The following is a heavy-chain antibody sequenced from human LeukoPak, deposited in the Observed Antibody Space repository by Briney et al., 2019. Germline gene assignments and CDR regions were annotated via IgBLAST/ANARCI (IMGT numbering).Heavy chain of an antibody. CDR1: GFTFTSYS. CDR3: AKRSDYGGDWNHFDY. V-gene: IGHV3-23*01. CDR2: ISGSGGST. J-gene: IGHJ4*02. Sequence: PGGSLRLSCAASGFTFTSYSMNWVRRAPGKGLEWVSAISGSGGSTFYADSVKGRFTISRDNAKNTLYLQMNSLRAEDTAVYYCAKRSDYGGDWNHFDYWGQGTLVTVSS. D-gene: IGHD4-23*01.